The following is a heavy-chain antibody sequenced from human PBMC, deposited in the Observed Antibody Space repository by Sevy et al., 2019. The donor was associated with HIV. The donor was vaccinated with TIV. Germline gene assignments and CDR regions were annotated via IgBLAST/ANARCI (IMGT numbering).Heavy chain of an antibody. V-gene: IGHV3-49*03. CDR3: TTRERESGENYDSSGYYIY. Sequence: GGSLRLSCTASGFTFGDYAMSWFRQAPGKGLEWVGFIRSKAYGGTTEYAASVKGRFTISRDDSKSIAYLQMNSLKTEDTAVYYCTTRERESGENYDSSGYYIYWGQGTLVTVSS. J-gene: IGHJ4*02. CDR1: GFTFGDYA. CDR2: IRSKAYGGTT. D-gene: IGHD3-22*01.